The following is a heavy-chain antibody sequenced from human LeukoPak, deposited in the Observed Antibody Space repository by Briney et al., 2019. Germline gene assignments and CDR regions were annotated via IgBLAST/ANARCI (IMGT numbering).Heavy chain of an antibody. Sequence: ASVKVSCKASGYTFTSFGISWVRQAPGQGLEWMGWISAYNGNTDYAQKFQGRVTMTKDTSTSTVYMELRSLRSDDTAVYYCARSEGWDSSGWSSRAYYYYYMDVWGKGNPGHRLL. CDR1: GYTFTSFG. V-gene: IGHV1-18*01. CDR3: ARSEGWDSSGWSSRAYYYYYMDV. CDR2: ISAYNGNT. J-gene: IGHJ6*03. D-gene: IGHD6-19*01.